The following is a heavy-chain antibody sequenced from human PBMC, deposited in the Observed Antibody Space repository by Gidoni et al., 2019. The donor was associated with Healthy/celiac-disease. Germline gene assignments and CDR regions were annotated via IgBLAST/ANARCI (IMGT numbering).Heavy chain of an antibody. CDR1: GVSFSGYY. J-gene: IGHJ5*02. CDR2: INHSGST. CDR3: ASGAILERRFNWFDP. V-gene: IGHV4-34*01. Sequence: QVQLQQWGAGLLKPSETLSLTCAVYGVSFSGYYWSSLRQPPGKGLEWIGEINHSGSTNYNPSLKSRVTISVDTSKNQFSLKLSSVTAADTAVYYCASGAILERRFNWFDPWGQGTLVTVSS. D-gene: IGHD1-1*01.